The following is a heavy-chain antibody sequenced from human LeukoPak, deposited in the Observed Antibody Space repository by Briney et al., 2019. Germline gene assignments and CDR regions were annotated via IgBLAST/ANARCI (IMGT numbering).Heavy chain of an antibody. Sequence: KSSETLSLTCAVYGGSFSDYFWNWIRQSPGKGLEWIGEINHGGGTRYNPSLKSRATILVDTSKKQFSLNLTSVTAADTAVYYCARGEDGTGDYRPTYFDSWGQGTLVTVSS. J-gene: IGHJ4*02. CDR2: INHGGGT. CDR1: GGSFSDYF. V-gene: IGHV4-34*01. CDR3: ARGEDGTGDYRPTYFDS. D-gene: IGHD4-17*01.